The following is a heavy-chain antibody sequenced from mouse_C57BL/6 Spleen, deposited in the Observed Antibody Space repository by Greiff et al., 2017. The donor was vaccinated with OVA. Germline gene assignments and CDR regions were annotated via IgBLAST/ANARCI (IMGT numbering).Heavy chain of an antibody. CDR3: ARPYGSSYEYWYFDV. CDR2: INPNNGGT. Sequence: EVQLQQSGPELVKPGASVKIPCKASGYTFTDYNMDWVKQSHGKSLEWIGDINPNNGGTIYNQKFKGKATLTVDKSSSTAYMELRSLTSEDTAVYYCARPYGSSYEYWYFDVWGTGTTVTVSS. J-gene: IGHJ1*03. CDR1: GYTFTDYN. V-gene: IGHV1-18*01. D-gene: IGHD1-1*01.